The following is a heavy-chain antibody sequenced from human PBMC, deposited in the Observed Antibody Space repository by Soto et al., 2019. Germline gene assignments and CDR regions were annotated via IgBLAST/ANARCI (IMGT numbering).Heavy chain of an antibody. Sequence: ASVKVSCKVSGYTLTELSMHWVRQAPGKGLEWMGGFDPEDGETIYAQKFQGRVTMTEDTSTDTAYMELSSLRSEDTAVYYCATYGRYCSGGSCPPTHWLDPWGQGTLVTVSS. CDR1: GYTLTELS. J-gene: IGHJ5*02. CDR2: FDPEDGET. CDR3: ATYGRYCSGGSCPPTHWLDP. D-gene: IGHD2-15*01. V-gene: IGHV1-24*01.